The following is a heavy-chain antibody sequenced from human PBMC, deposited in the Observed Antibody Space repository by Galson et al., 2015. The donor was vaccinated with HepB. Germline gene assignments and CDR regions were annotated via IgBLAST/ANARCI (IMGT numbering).Heavy chain of an antibody. CDR2: ISYDGSN. Sequence: SLRLSCAVSGFTFSSYFMHWVRQAPGKGLDWVAVISYDGSNNYADSVKGRFTVSRDNSKNTLYLQMNSLRPEDTAVYYCVRDHGDYTPHYWGQGTLVTVSS. D-gene: IGHD4-17*01. J-gene: IGHJ4*02. CDR1: GFTFSSYF. CDR3: VRDHGDYTPHY. V-gene: IGHV3-30*04.